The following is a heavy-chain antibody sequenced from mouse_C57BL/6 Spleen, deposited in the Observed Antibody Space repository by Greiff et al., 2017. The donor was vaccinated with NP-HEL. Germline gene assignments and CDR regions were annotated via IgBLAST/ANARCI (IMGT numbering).Heavy chain of an antibody. V-gene: IGHV1-80*01. Sequence: VHLVESGAELVKPGASVKISCKASGYAFSSYWMNWVKQRPGKGLEWIGQIYPGDGDTNYNGKFKGKATLTADKSSSTAYMQLSSLTSEDSAVYFCARGGARDWFAYWGQGTLVTVSA. CDR1: GYAFSSYW. CDR3: ARGGARDWFAY. CDR2: IYPGDGDT. J-gene: IGHJ3*01.